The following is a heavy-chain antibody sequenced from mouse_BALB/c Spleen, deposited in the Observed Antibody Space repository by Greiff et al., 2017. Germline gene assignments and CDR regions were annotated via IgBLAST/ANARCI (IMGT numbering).Heavy chain of an antibody. CDR3: TRGNFDY. CDR1: GYTFTDYE. CDR2: IDPETGGT. Sequence: QVQLQQSGAELVRPGASVTLSCKASGYTFTDYEMRWVKQTPVHGLEWIGAIDPETGGTAYNQKFKGKATLTADKSSSTAYMELRSLTSEDSAVYYCTRGNFDYWGQGTTLTVSS. J-gene: IGHJ2*01. V-gene: IGHV1-15*01.